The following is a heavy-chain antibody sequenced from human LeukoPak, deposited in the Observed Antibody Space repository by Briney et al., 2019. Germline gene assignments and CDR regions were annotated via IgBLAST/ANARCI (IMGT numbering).Heavy chain of an antibody. CDR3: ARARLGTYYYMDV. V-gene: IGHV3-23*01. CDR2: ISGSGGST. Sequence: GGSLRLSCAASGFTFSSYAMSWVRQAPGKGLEWVSAISGSGGSTYYADSVKGRFTISRDNSKNTLYLQMNSLRAEDTAVYYCARARLGTYYYMDVWGKGTTVTVSS. D-gene: IGHD3-22*01. J-gene: IGHJ6*03. CDR1: GFTFSSYA.